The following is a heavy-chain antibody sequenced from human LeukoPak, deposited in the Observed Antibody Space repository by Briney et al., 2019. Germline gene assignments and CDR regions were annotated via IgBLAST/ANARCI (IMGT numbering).Heavy chain of an antibody. CDR3: ARDHEV. V-gene: IGHV3-7*01. CDR1: GFTFSSYW. Sequence: GGSLRLSCAASGFTFSSYWMSWVRQAPGKGMEGVAIIKQDGSEKYYVDSVKGRFTISRDNPKNSLDLQMNSMRAEDTAVYYCARDHEVWGQGTMVTVSS. CDR2: IKQDGSEK. J-gene: IGHJ3*01.